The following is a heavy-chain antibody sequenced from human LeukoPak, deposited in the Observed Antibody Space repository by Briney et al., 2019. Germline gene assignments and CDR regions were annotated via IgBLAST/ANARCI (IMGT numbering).Heavy chain of an antibody. CDR2: IRADAVTT. CDR1: GFIFSHHG. D-gene: IGHD3-9*01. Sequence: GGTLRLSCATSGFIFSHHGMNWVRQAPGKGLEWVSGIRADAVTTYYADSVKGRFTISRDNAKNSLYLQMNSLRAEDTALYYCARGSTHYDVLTGYHYYFDYWGQGTLVTVSS. J-gene: IGHJ4*02. CDR3: ARGSTHYDVLTGYHYYFDY. V-gene: IGHV3-23*01.